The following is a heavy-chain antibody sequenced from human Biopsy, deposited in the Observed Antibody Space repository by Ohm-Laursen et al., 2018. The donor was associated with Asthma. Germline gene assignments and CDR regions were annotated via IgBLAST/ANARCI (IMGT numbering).Heavy chain of an antibody. CDR3: ARQSGQEYGDSIPFDT. V-gene: IGHV3-30*03. J-gene: IGHJ3*02. CDR1: GSTFSIYD. Sequence: RSLRLSCSVSGSTFSIYDIHWVRQAPGKGLEWVALVSSDGHNKYYEDSVKGRFTISRDNSRNRLYLQINSLTVEDSAVYFCARQSGQEYGDSIPFDTWGQGTKVAVSS. D-gene: IGHD3-22*01. CDR2: VSSDGHNK.